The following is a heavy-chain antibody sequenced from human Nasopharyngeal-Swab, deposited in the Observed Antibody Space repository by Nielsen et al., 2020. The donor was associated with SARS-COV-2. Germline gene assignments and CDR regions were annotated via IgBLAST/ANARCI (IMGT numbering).Heavy chain of an antibody. V-gene: IGHV3-53*01. Sequence: GESLKISCAASGFTVSSNYMSWVRQAPGKGLEWVSVFYTSGDTYYAVSVKGRLTISRDNSKNTLSLQMNSLRAEDTAVYYCARGRPGHYFDYWGQGTLVTVSS. CDR2: FYTSGDT. CDR1: GFTVSSNY. CDR3: ARGRPGHYFDY. D-gene: IGHD1-14*01. J-gene: IGHJ4*02.